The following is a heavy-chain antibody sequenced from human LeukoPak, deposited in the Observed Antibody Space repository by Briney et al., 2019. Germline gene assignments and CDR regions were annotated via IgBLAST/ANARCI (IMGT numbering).Heavy chain of an antibody. V-gene: IGHV1-18*04. CDR1: GYILSSYN. D-gene: IGHD6-19*01. J-gene: IGHJ6*03. CDR3: ARTKYSSGWYSPRYYYYYMDV. Sequence: ASVKVSCKASGYILSSYNMHWVRQAPGQGLEWMGWISAYNGNTNYAQKLQGRVTMTTDTSTSTAYMELRSLRSDDTAVYYCARTKYSSGWYSPRYYYYYMDVWGKGTTVTVSS. CDR2: ISAYNGNT.